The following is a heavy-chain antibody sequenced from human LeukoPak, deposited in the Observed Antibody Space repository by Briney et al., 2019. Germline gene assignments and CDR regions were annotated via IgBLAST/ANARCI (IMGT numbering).Heavy chain of an antibody. J-gene: IGHJ6*02. D-gene: IGHD3-10*01. V-gene: IGHV3-30-3*01. CDR1: GFTFSSYA. CDR3: ARDDTYGSGSYVYYYYGMDV. Sequence: GRSLRLSCAASGFTFSSYAMHWVRQAPGKGLEWEAVISYDGSNKYYADSVKGRFTISRDNSKNTLYLQMNSLRAEDTAVYYCARDDTYGSGSYVYYYYGMDVWGQGTTVTVSS. CDR2: ISYDGSNK.